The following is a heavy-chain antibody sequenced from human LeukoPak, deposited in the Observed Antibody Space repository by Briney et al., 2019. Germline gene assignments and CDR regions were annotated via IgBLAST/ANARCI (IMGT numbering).Heavy chain of an antibody. J-gene: IGHJ4*02. Sequence: GESLKISCKGSGYSFTTYWIGWVRQMPGKGLEWMGIIYPGDSDTRYSPSFQGQVTISADKSISTAYPQWSSLKASDTAMYYCARSSGYYHDVGGYWGQGTLVTVSS. D-gene: IGHD3-22*01. CDR2: IYPGDSDT. V-gene: IGHV5-51*01. CDR1: GYSFTTYW. CDR3: ARSSGYYHDVGGY.